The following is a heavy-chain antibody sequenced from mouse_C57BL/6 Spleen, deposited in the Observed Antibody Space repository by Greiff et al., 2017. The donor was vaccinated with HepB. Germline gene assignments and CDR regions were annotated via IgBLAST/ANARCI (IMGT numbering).Heavy chain of an antibody. V-gene: IGHV1-82*01. CDR1: GYAFSSSW. CDR3: ARKGTWADY. J-gene: IGHJ2*01. D-gene: IGHD3-3*01. CDR2: IYPGDGDT. Sequence: LVESGPELVKPGASVKISCKASGYAFSSSWMNWVKQRPGKGLEWIGRIYPGDGDTNYNGKFKGKATLTADKSSSTAYMQLSSLTSEDSAVYFCARKGTWADYWGQGTTLTVSS.